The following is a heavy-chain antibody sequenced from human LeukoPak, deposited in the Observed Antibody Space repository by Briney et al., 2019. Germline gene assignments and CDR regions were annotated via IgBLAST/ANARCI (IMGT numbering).Heavy chain of an antibody. J-gene: IGHJ4*02. CDR3: AGEGYSYGYDY. Sequence: GGSLRLSCAASGFTFSSYSMNWVRQAPGKGLEWVSYISSSSSTIYYADSVKGRFTISRDNAKNSLYLQMNSLRAEDTAVYYCAGEGYSYGYDYWGQGTLVTVSS. V-gene: IGHV3-48*04. D-gene: IGHD5-18*01. CDR1: GFTFSSYS. CDR2: ISSSSSTI.